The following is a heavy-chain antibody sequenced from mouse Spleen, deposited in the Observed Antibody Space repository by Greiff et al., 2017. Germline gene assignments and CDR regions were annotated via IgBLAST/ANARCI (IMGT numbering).Heavy chain of an antibody. V-gene: IGHV1-76*01. J-gene: IGHJ3*01. D-gene: IGHD2-14*01. CDR1: GYTFTDYY. CDR3: ARDYRYEGFAY. CDR2: IYPGSGNT. Sequence: QVQLQQSGAELVRPGASVKLSCKASGYTFTDYYINWVKQRPGQGLEWIARIYPGSGNTYYNEKFKGKATLTAEKSSSTAYMQLSSLTSEDSAVYFCARDYRYEGFAYWGQGTLVTVSA.